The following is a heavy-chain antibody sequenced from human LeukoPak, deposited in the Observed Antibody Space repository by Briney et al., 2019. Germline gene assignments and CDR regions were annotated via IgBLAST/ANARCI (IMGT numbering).Heavy chain of an antibody. CDR1: GFTFSSYA. D-gene: IGHD3-16*02. CDR3: AKAYMITFGGVIANFDY. Sequence: GGSLRLSCAASGFTFSSYAMSWVRQAPGKGLEWVSVMSGSGGSTYYADSVKGRFTISRDNSKNTLYLQMNSLRAEDTAVYYCAKAYMITFGGVIANFDYWGQGTLVTVSS. V-gene: IGHV3-23*01. J-gene: IGHJ4*02. CDR2: MSGSGGST.